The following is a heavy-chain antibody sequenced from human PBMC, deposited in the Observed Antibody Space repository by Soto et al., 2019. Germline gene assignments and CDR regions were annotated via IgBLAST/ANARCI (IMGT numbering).Heavy chain of an antibody. CDR2: IYFNGDT. J-gene: IGHJ5*02. D-gene: IGHD3-16*01. Sequence: SETLSLTCIVSGGSINSHYWSWIRQPPGKGLEWIGFIYFNGDTKYNPSLKTRVTISVDTSRNQLSLQMTSVTAADTAVYYCARESEGGDLHNWFDPWGQGTLVTVSS. CDR3: ARESEGGDLHNWFDP. CDR1: GGSINSHY. V-gene: IGHV4-59*11.